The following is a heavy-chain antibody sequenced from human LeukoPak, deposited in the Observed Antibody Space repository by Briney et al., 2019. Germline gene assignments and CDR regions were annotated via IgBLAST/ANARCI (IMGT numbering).Heavy chain of an antibody. CDR2: IKGDGSAK. Sequence: GGSLRLSCGASGFTFSSYWMSWVRQALGKGLEWVANIKGDGSAKYYADSVKGRFTITRDNAKSSLFLQTNSLRAEDTAVYYCARLVLSRTWFDDFWGQGTLVTVSS. CDR3: ARLVLSRTWFDDF. V-gene: IGHV3-7*01. CDR1: GFTFSSYW. D-gene: IGHD6-13*01. J-gene: IGHJ4*02.